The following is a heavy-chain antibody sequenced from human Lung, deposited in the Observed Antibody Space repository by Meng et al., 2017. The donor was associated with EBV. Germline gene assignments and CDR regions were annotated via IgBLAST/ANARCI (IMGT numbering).Heavy chain of an antibody. CDR3: ARDQGAWFGEAPRFDY. V-gene: IGHV1-3*01. CDR2: INAGNGNT. J-gene: IGHJ4*02. D-gene: IGHD3-10*01. Sequence: QVQLVQCGAEVKKPGASVKVSCKASGYSFTTYAMHWVRQAPGQRLEWMGWINAGNGNTKYSEKFQSRVTITRDTAASTAYMELSSLRSEDTAVYYCARDQGAWFGEAPRFDYWGQGTLVTVSS. CDR1: GYSFTTYA.